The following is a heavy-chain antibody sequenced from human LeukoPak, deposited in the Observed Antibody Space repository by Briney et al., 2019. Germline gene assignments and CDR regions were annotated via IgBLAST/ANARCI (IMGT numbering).Heavy chain of an antibody. J-gene: IGHJ5*02. Sequence: GGTLRLSCAASGFTFSSYGMSWVRQAPGKGLEWVSAISGSGGSTYYADSGKGRFTISRDNSKNTLYLQMNRLRAEDTAVYYCAKESTVTPGNVNWFDTWGQGTLVTVSS. CDR3: AKESTVTPGNVNWFDT. D-gene: IGHD4-17*01. CDR2: ISGSGGST. CDR1: GFTFSSYG. V-gene: IGHV3-23*01.